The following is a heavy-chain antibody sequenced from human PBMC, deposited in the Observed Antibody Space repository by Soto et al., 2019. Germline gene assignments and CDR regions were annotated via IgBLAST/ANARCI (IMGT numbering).Heavy chain of an antibody. CDR1: GFTFSSYS. V-gene: IGHV3-48*02. J-gene: IGHJ3*02. Sequence: PGGSLRLSCAASGFTFSSYSMNWVRQAPGKGLEWVSYISSSSSTIYYADSVKGRFTISRDNAKNSLYLQMNSLRDEDTAVYYCAREGLEYCSSTSCYRAFDIWGQGTMVT. CDR3: AREGLEYCSSTSCYRAFDI. D-gene: IGHD2-2*01. CDR2: ISSSSSTI.